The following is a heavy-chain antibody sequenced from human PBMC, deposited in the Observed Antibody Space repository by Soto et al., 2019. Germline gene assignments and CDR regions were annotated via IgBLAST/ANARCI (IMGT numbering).Heavy chain of an antibody. D-gene: IGHD3-3*01. CDR1: GFTFSSYA. V-gene: IGHV3-23*01. CDR2: ISGSGGST. Sequence: GGSLRLSCAASGFTFSSYAMSWVRQAPGKGLEWVSAISGSGGSTYYADSVKGRFTISRDNSKNTLYLQMNSLTAEDTAVYYCAKSGDTYYDFWSGWGYYYYGMDVWGQGTRVTVSS. J-gene: IGHJ6*02. CDR3: AKSGDTYYDFWSGWGYYYYGMDV.